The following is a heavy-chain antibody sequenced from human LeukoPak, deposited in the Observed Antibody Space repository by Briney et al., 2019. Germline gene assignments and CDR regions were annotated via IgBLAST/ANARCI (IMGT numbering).Heavy chain of an antibody. D-gene: IGHD2/OR15-2a*01. CDR2: ISSSGSTI. J-gene: IGHJ3*02. CDR3: ARVSILIVPYYAFDI. V-gene: IGHV3-48*03. CDR1: GFTFSSYE. Sequence: GGSLRLSCAASGFTFSSYEMNWIRQAPGKGLEWVSYISSSGSTIYYADSVKGRFTISRDNAKNSLYLQMNSLRAEDTAVYYCARVSILIVPYYAFDIWGQGTMVTVSS.